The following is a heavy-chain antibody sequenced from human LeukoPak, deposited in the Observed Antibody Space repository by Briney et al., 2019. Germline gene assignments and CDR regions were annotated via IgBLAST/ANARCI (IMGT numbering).Heavy chain of an antibody. V-gene: IGHV1-24*01. J-gene: IGHJ3*02. CDR3: ATDSSGYLPVDAFDI. Sequence: ASVKVSRKVSGYTLTELSMHWVRQAPGKGLEWMGGFDPEDGETIYAQKFQGRVTMTEDTSTDTAYMELSSLRSEDTAVYYCATDSSGYLPVDAFDIWGQGTMVTVSS. CDR1: GYTLTELS. D-gene: IGHD3-22*01. CDR2: FDPEDGET.